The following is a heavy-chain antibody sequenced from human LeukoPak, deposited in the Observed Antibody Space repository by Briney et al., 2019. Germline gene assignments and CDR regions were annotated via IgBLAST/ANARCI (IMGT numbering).Heavy chain of an antibody. Sequence: SQTLSLTCAISGDSVSSNSATWNWIRQSPSRGLEWLGRAYHRSKWYNDYGVSVKSRITNNPDTSKNQFSLHLNSVTPEDTAIYYCAGVVGSGGSWHFDYWGQGTLVTVSS. D-gene: IGHD2-15*01. CDR3: AGVVGSGGSWHFDY. V-gene: IGHV6-1*01. CDR2: AYHRSKWYN. CDR1: GDSVSSNSAT. J-gene: IGHJ4*02.